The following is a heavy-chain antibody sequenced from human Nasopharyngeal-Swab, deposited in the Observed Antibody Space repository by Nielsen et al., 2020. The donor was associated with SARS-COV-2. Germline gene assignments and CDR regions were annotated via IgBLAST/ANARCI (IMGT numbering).Heavy chain of an antibody. CDR2: INPNSGGT. Sequence: ASVKVSCKASGYTFTGRYMHWVRQAPGQGLEWMGRINPNSGGTNYAQKFPGRVTMTRDTSISTAYMELSRLRSDDTAVYYCARVLYSSGGWFDPWGQGTLVTVSS. V-gene: IGHV1-2*06. J-gene: IGHJ5*02. CDR1: GYTFTGRY. D-gene: IGHD6-19*01. CDR3: ARVLYSSGGWFDP.